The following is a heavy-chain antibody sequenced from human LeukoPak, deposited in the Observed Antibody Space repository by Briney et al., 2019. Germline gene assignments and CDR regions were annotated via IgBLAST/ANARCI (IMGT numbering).Heavy chain of an antibody. Sequence: SETLSLTCTVSGGSISSSSYYWGWIRQPPGKGLEWIGSIYYSGSTYYNPSLKSRVTISVDTSKNQFSLKLSSVTAADTAVYYCARVHSSAYYYYYYMDVWGKGTTVTVSS. CDR2: IYYSGST. V-gene: IGHV4-39*07. CDR1: GGSISSSSYY. D-gene: IGHD6-25*01. CDR3: ARVHSSAYYYYYYMDV. J-gene: IGHJ6*03.